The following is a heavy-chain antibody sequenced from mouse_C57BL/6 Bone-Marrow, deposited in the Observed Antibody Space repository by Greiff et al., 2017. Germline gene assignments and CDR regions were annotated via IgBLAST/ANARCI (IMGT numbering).Heavy chain of an antibody. J-gene: IGHJ3*01. CDR2: IRLKSDNYAT. CDR1: GFTFSNYW. Sequence: EVKLVESGGGLVQPGGSMKLSCVASGFTFSNYWMNWVRQSPEKGLEWVAQIRLKSDNYATHYAESVKGRFTISRDDSKSSVYLQMNNLRAEDTGIYYCTGLYDGRFAYWGQGTLVTVSA. CDR3: TGLYDGRFAY. V-gene: IGHV6-3*01. D-gene: IGHD2-12*01.